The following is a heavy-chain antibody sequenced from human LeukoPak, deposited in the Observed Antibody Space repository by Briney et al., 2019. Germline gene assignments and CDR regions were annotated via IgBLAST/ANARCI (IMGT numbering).Heavy chain of an antibody. CDR3: AKAAVAGVNYYYYYMDV. D-gene: IGHD6-19*01. CDR1: GFTFSSYG. CDR2: ISYDGSNK. V-gene: IGHV3-30*18. Sequence: PGGSLRLSCAASGFTFSSYGMHWVRQAPGKGLECVAVISYDGSNKYYADSVKGRFTISRDNSKNTLYLQMNSLRPEDTAVYYCAKAAVAGVNYYYYYMDVWGKGTTVTVSS. J-gene: IGHJ6*03.